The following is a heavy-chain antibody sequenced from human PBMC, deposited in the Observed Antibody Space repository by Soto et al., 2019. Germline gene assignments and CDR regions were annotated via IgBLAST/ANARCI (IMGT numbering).Heavy chain of an antibody. CDR2: TYYRSKWYN. CDR3: ARDIYDFWSGYFNWFDP. V-gene: IGHV6-1*01. Sequence: PSQTLSLTCAISGYSVSSNIAAWDCIRQSPSRGREWLGRTYYRSKWYNDYAVSVKSRITINPDTSKNQFSLQLNSVTPEDTAVYYCARDIYDFWSGYFNWFDPWGQGTLVIVSS. D-gene: IGHD3-3*01. J-gene: IGHJ5*02. CDR1: GYSVSSNIAA.